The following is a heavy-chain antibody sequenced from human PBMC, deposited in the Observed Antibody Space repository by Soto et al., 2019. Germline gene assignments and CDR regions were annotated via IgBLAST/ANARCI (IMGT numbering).Heavy chain of an antibody. Sequence: GGSLRLSCAASVFTFSDYYMSWIRQSPGKGMEWISYITSSGSTTFYADSVKGRFTISRDDSKNTLFLQMNSLRVEDTAMYYCVRENYYYGMDVWGQGTVVTVSS. CDR3: VRENYYYGMDV. J-gene: IGHJ6*02. CDR1: VFTFSDYY. CDR2: ITSSGSTT. V-gene: IGHV3-11*04.